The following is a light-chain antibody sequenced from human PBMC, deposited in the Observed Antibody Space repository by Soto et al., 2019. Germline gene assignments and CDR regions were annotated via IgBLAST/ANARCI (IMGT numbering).Light chain of an antibody. CDR1: QGISNY. CDR2: AAS. CDR3: QKYKSAFTWT. J-gene: IGKJ1*01. V-gene: IGKV1-27*01. Sequence: DIQMTQSPSSLSASVGDRVTITCRASQGISNYLAWYQQKPGKVPKLLIYAASTLQSGVPSRFSGSGSGTDFTLTISSMQAEDVATYYCQKYKSAFTWTFGQGTKVEIK.